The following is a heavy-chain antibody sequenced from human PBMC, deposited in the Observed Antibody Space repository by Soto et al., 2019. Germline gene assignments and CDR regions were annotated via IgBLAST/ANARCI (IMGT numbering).Heavy chain of an antibody. J-gene: IGHJ4*02. D-gene: IGHD6-13*01. CDR1: GDSISGYY. Sequence: LSLTCTVSGDSISGYYWSWIRQPAGKGMEWIGRIHTTDGTNYNPSLKSRVTMSIDTSNNQFSLKLSSLTAADTAVYYCARALSSAAGLYFDFWGQGTLVTVSS. CDR2: IHTTDGT. V-gene: IGHV4-4*07. CDR3: ARALSSAAGLYFDF.